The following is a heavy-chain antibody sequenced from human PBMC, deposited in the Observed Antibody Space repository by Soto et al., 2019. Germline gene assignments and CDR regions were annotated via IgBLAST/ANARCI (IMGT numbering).Heavy chain of an antibody. CDR2: ISGSGGST. Sequence: GGSLRLSCAASGFTFSDYAMSWVRQAPGKGPEWVSAISGSGGSTYNADSMRGRFTISRDNSKNTLYLQMNSLRAEDTAVYYCAKDDYFDSSGYFNHWGQGTLVTVSS. V-gene: IGHV3-23*01. D-gene: IGHD3-22*01. CDR1: GFTFSDYA. J-gene: IGHJ5*02. CDR3: AKDDYFDSSGYFNH.